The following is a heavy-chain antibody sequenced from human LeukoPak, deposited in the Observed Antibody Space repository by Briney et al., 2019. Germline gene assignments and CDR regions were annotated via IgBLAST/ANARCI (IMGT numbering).Heavy chain of an antibody. CDR3: AKGLLDSSSWYGAGWFDP. CDR2: ISGSGGST. V-gene: IGHV3-23*01. D-gene: IGHD6-13*01. CDR1: GFTFSSYA. Sequence: LPGGSLRLSCAASGFTFSSYAMSWVRQAPGKGLEWVSAISGSGGSTYYADSVKGRFTISRDNSKNTLYLQMNSLRAEDTAVYYCAKGLLDSSSWYGAGWFDPWGQGTLVTVSS. J-gene: IGHJ5*02.